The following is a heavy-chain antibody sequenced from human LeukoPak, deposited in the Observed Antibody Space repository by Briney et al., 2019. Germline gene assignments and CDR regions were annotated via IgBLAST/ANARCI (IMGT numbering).Heavy chain of an antibody. J-gene: IGHJ4*02. CDR1: GGTFSSYA. Sequence: VASVKVSCKASGGTFSSYAISWVRQAPGQGLEWMGGIIPIFGTANYAQKFQGRVTITADKSTSTAYMELSSLRSEDTAVYYCARHSSGYYTADYWGQGTLVTVSS. V-gene: IGHV1-69*06. D-gene: IGHD3-22*01. CDR3: ARHSSGYYTADY. CDR2: IIPIFGTA.